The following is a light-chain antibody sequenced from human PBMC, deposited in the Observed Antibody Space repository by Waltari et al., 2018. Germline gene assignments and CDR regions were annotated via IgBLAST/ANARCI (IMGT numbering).Light chain of an antibody. J-gene: IGLJ2*01. V-gene: IGLV2-23*02. CDR2: EVS. Sequence: QSALTQPASVSGSPGQSITISCSGTSSDVGSYNLVSWYQQHPGKAPKPMIYEVSKRPSGVSHRFSGSNSGNTASLTISVLQAEDEADYYCCSYAGSSTVVFGGGTKLTVL. CDR3: CSYAGSSTVV. CDR1: SSDVGSYNL.